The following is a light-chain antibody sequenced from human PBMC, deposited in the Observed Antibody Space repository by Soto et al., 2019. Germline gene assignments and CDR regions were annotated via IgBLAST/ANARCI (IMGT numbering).Light chain of an antibody. Sequence: EIQMTQSPSSLSASVGDRVTITCRASQSISSYLNWYQQKPGKAPKLLIYAASSLQSGVPSRFSGSGSGTDFTLTISSLQPEDFATYYCQQSYSTQLTFGGGTKVAIK. CDR3: QQSYSTQLT. V-gene: IGKV1-39*01. J-gene: IGKJ4*01. CDR2: AAS. CDR1: QSISSY.